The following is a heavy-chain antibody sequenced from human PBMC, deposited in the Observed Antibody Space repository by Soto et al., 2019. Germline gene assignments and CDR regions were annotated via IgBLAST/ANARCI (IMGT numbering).Heavy chain of an antibody. V-gene: IGHV3-74*01. CDR3: TRGRYCTDASCYNSRFDP. J-gene: IGHJ5*02. CDR1: GVTFSTYL. Sequence: PGGSQSLSCASSGVTFSTYLMHWVRHVSGKGLEWVSYVNSDGSNTKYADSVKGRFTISRDNAKSMLFLQADSLRADDTAVYYCTRGRYCTDASCYNSRFDPWGQGTLVTVSS. D-gene: IGHD2-15*01. CDR2: VNSDGSNT.